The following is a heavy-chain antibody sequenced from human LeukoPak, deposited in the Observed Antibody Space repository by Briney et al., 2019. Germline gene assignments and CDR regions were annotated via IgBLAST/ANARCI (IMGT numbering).Heavy chain of an antibody. CDR2: IIPIFGTA. V-gene: IGHV1-69*01. CDR1: GGTFSSYA. D-gene: IGHD1-26*01. J-gene: IGHJ4*02. CDR3: ARGWELLRHFDY. Sequence: SVEVSCKASGGTFSSYAISWVRQAPGQGLEWMGGIIPIFGTANYAQKFQGRVTITADESTSTAYMELSSLRSEDTAVYYCARGWELLRHFDYWGQGTLVTVSS.